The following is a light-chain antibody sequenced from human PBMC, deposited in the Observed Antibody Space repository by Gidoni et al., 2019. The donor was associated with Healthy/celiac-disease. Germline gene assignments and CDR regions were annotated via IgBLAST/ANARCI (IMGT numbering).Light chain of an antibody. V-gene: IGKV1-33*01. Sequence: DIQMTQSPSSLSASVGDRVTITCQASQDISTYLNWYHDASNLETGVPSRFSGSGSGTDFTFTISSLQPEDIATYYCQQYDNLFTFGPGTKVDIK. CDR3: QQYDNLFT. CDR1: QDISTY. J-gene: IGKJ3*01. CDR2: DAS.